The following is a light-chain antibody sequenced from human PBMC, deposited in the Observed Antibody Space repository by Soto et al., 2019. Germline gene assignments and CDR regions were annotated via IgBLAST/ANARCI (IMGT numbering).Light chain of an antibody. CDR2: GAS. V-gene: IGKV3-20*01. Sequence: EIMLTQSPGTLSLSPGERATLSCRASQSVSSSFLAWYQQKPRQAPRLLIYGASIRATGIPDRFSGSGSGTDFTLTIIRLEPEDFAMYLCQHYGTSLWTFGKGTKVEIK. J-gene: IGKJ1*01. CDR3: QHYGTSLWT. CDR1: QSVSSSF.